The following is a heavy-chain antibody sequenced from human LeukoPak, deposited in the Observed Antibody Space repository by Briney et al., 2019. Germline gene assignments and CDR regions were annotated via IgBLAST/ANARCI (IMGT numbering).Heavy chain of an antibody. Sequence: GGSLRLSCAASGFTFSSYAMHWVRQAPGKGLEWVAVISYDGSNKYYADSVKGRFTISRDNSKNTLYLQMNSLRAEDTAVYYCARGIVVGPITFSTSHYMDVWGKGTTVTVSS. CDR1: GFTFSSYA. CDR2: ISYDGSNK. D-gene: IGHD3-22*01. J-gene: IGHJ6*03. CDR3: ARGIVVGPITFSTSHYMDV. V-gene: IGHV3-30*04.